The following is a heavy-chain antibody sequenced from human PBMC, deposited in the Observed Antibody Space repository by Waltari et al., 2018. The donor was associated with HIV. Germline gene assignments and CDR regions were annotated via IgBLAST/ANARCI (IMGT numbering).Heavy chain of an antibody. CDR1: GFSFSRPA. Sequence: VQLLESGGGVVQPGGSLRLSRAASGFSFSRPARSRARQAPGKGREWVSAISGSGGRTYYADSVKGRFTISRDNSKNTLYLQMNILRAEDTAVYYCAKDPMDIVATINYYGMDVWGQGTTVTVCS. D-gene: IGHD5-12*01. V-gene: IGHV3-23*01. CDR2: ISGSGGRT. CDR3: AKDPMDIVATINYYGMDV. J-gene: IGHJ6*02.